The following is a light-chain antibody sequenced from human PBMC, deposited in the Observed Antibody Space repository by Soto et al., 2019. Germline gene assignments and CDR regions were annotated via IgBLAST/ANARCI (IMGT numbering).Light chain of an antibody. V-gene: IGKV1-39*01. J-gene: IGKJ5*01. CDR3: QQYGSSGT. CDR2: AAS. CDR1: QSISNH. Sequence: DIQMTQSPSSLSASVGDRVTITCRASQSISNHLNWYQQKPGKAPKLLIFAASSLQSGVPSRFSGSRSGPDFTLTISRLEPEDFAVYYCQQYGSSGTFGQGTRLEI.